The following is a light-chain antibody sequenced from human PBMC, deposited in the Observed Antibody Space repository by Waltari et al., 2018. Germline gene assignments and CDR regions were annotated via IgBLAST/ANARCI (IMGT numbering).Light chain of an antibody. CDR2: KDT. Sequence: SYELTQPPSVSVSPGQTARITCSGDALPKQYAYWYQKKPGQAPVLVIYKDTERPSGIPERFSGSRSGTTVTLTISGVQTEDEADYYCQSADSRETVVFGGGTELTVL. V-gene: IGLV3-25*03. CDR1: ALPKQY. J-gene: IGLJ2*01. CDR3: QSADSRETVV.